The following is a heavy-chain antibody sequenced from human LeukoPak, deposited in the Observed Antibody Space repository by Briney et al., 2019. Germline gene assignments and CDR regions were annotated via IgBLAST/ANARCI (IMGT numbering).Heavy chain of an antibody. D-gene: IGHD2-21*02. CDR1: GFIFSKNW. CDR3: VSRAYCGGNCPSHFDY. J-gene: IGHJ4*02. CDR2: IKRDGSEQ. Sequence: GGSLRLSCAASGFIFSKNWMSWVRQAPGKGLEWVANIKRDGSEQYYVDSVRGRFITSRDNAKNTLFLQMNSLRSEDTAVYYCVSRAYCGGNCPSHFDYWGRGTLVTVSS. V-gene: IGHV3-7*03.